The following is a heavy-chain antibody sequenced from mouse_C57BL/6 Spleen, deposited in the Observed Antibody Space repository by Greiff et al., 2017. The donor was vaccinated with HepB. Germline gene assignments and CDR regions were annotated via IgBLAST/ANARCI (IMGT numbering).Heavy chain of an antibody. V-gene: IGHV5-17*01. CDR2: ISSGSSTI. D-gene: IGHD2-4*01. CDR3: ARGRGLPWFAY. CDR1: GFTFSDYG. J-gene: IGHJ3*01. Sequence: EVMLVESGGGLVKPGGSLKLSCAASGFTFSDYGMHWVRQAPEKGLEWVAYISSGSSTIYYADTVKGRFTISRDNAKNTLFLQMTSLRSEDTAMYYCARGRGLPWFAYWGQGTLVTVSA.